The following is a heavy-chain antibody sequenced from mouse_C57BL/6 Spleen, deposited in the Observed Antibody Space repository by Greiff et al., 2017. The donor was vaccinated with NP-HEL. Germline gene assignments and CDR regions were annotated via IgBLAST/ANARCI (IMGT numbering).Heavy chain of an antibody. D-gene: IGHD1-1*01. J-gene: IGHJ1*03. V-gene: IGHV14-3*01. Sequence: EVQLQQSVAELVRPGASVKLSCTASGFNIKNSYMHWVKQRPEQGLEWIGRIDPANGNTKYAPKFQGKATITVDTSSTTAYLQLSSLTSEDTAIYSGARDSDYYGGSYTRYFDVWGTGTTVTVSS. CDR2: IDPANGNT. CDR3: ARDSDYYGGSYTRYFDV. CDR1: GFNIKNSY.